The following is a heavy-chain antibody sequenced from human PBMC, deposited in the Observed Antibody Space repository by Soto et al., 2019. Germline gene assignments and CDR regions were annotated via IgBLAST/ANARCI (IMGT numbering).Heavy chain of an antibody. V-gene: IGHV4-34*01. CDR3: ARGRYDFPDY. CDR1: GVSFSGYY. D-gene: IGHD1-20*01. Sequence: SETLSLTCAVYGVSFSGYYWSWIRQPPGKGLEWIGEINHSGSTNYNPSLKSRVTISVDTSKNQFSLKLSSVTAADTAVYYCARGRYDFPDYWGQGTLVTVAS. J-gene: IGHJ4*02. CDR2: INHSGST.